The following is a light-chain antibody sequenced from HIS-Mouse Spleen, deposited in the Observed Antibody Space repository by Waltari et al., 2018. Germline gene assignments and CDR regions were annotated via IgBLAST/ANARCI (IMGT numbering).Light chain of an antibody. J-gene: IGKJ2*01. V-gene: IGKV2-28*01. Sequence: DIVMTQSPLPLPVPPGEPASIPCRSSQSLLHSNGSNYLDWYLPKPGQSPQLLIYLGSNRASGVPDRFSGSGSGTDFTLKISRVEAEDVGVYYCMQALQTPWTFGQGTKLEIK. CDR3: MQALQTPWT. CDR1: QSLLHSNGSNY. CDR2: LGS.